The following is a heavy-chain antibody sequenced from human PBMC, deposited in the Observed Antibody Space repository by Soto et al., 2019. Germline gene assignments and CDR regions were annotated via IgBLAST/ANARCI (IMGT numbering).Heavy chain of an antibody. CDR2: ISYDGSNK. D-gene: IGHD6-19*01. CDR3: AKDTRRRHGQWLVVGSGYYYYGMDV. Sequence: QVQLVESGGGVVQPGRSLRLSCAASGFTFSSYGMHWVRQAPGKGLEWVAVISYDGSNKYYADSAKGRFTISRDNSKNTLDLQMNSLRAEDTAVYYCAKDTRRRHGQWLVVGSGYYYYGMDVWGQGTTVTVSS. J-gene: IGHJ6*02. V-gene: IGHV3-30*18. CDR1: GFTFSSYG.